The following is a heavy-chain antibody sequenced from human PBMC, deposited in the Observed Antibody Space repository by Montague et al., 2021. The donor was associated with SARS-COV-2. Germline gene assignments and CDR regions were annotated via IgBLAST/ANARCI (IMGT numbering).Heavy chain of an antibody. V-gene: IGHV4-39*01. CDR1: SGSISNDIYY. Sequence: SETLSLTCTVSSGSISNDIYYWGWIRQPPGKGPEWIGGSRYGGTSYYNPSLKSRVTISIDTSKNQCSLKMTAVTAADTAVYFCARQDIQQSFDLWGRGTLVTVSS. D-gene: IGHD1-1*01. CDR2: SRYGGTS. CDR3: ARQDIQQSFDL. J-gene: IGHJ2*01.